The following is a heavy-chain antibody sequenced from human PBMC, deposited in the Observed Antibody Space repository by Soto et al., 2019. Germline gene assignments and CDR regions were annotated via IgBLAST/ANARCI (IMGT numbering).Heavy chain of an antibody. Sequence: QVQLQESGPGLVKPSGTLSLTCAVSSGSIGTTNWWSWVRQPPGKGLEWIGEIFHSGNTDYNPSLASRVNISIDTSNNQVYLNLRSGTAAETAVYYCARRTWGMDVWRQGNPVTVTS. V-gene: IGHV4-4*02. CDR1: SGSIGTTNW. CDR3: ARRTWGMDV. J-gene: IGHJ6*02. CDR2: IFHSGNT.